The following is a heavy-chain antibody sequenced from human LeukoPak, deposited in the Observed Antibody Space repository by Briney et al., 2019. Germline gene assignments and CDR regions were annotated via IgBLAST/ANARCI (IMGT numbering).Heavy chain of an antibody. CDR3: ARDRRSSGYWVGFDY. CDR1: GFTFGDHA. D-gene: IGHD3-22*01. J-gene: IGHJ4*02. Sequence: GGSLRLSCTASGFTFGDHAMSWVRQAPGEGLEWVAVIWYDGSNKYYADSVKGRFTISRDNSKNTLYLQMNSLRAEDTAVYYCARDRRSSGYWVGFDYWGQGTLVTVSS. CDR2: IWYDGSNK. V-gene: IGHV3-30*07.